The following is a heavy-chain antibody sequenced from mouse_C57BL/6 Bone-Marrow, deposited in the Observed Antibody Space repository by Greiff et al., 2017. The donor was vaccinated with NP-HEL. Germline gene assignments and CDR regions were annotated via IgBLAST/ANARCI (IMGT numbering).Heavy chain of an antibody. V-gene: IGHV1-64*01. CDR2: IHPNSGST. Sequence: VKLQQSGAELVKPGASVKLSCKASGYTFTSYWMHWVKQRPGQGLEWIGMIHPNSGSTNYNEKFKSKATLTVDKSSSTAYMQLSSLTSEDSAVYYCARPYYYGSSYYFDYWGQGTTLTVSS. CDR1: GYTFTSYW. CDR3: ARPYYYGSSYYFDY. D-gene: IGHD1-1*01. J-gene: IGHJ2*01.